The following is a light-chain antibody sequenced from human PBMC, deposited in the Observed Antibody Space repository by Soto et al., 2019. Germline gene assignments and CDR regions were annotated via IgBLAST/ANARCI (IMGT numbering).Light chain of an antibody. CDR1: SGDVGGYYY. CDR2: DVN. V-gene: IGLV2-11*01. CDR3: CSYAGSSLV. J-gene: IGLJ2*01. Sequence: QSALTQPASVSGSPGQSITISCTGTSGDVGGYYYVSWYQHHPGKAPKLIIFDVNKRPSGVPDRFSGSKSGNTASLTISGLQPEDEADYYCCSYAGSSLVFGGGTQLTVL.